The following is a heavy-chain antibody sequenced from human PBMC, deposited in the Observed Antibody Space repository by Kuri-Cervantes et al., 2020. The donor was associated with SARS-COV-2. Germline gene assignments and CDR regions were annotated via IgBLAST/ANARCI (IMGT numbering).Heavy chain of an antibody. CDR3: ASVSTGTTTAPDY. V-gene: IGHV4-38-2*02. CDR1: AYSISSGYY. Sequence: GSLRLSYTVSAYSISSGYYWGWIRQPPGKGLGWVGSIYHSGNTYYNPSLKSRVTISVDTSKNQFSLKLSSVTAADTAVYYCASVSTGTTTAPDYWGQGTLVTVSS. CDR2: IYHSGNT. D-gene: IGHD1-7*01. J-gene: IGHJ4*02.